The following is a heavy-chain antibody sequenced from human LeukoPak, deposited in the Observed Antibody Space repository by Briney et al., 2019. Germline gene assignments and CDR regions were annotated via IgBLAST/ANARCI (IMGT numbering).Heavy chain of an antibody. CDR2: IYYSGST. CDR3: ARVMDHGYSDY. V-gene: IGHV4-59*11. J-gene: IGHJ4*02. Sequence: KPSETLSLTCTVSGGSINNHYWSWIRQSPGKELEWIGYIYYSGSTKYNPSLKSRITISVDTSKNQFSLKLSSVTAADMAVYYCARVMDHGYSDYWGQGTLVTVSS. D-gene: IGHD3/OR15-3a*01. CDR1: GGSINNHY.